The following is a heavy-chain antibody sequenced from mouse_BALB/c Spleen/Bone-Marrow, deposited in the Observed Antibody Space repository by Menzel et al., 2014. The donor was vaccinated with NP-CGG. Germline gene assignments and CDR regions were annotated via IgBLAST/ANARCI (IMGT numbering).Heavy chain of an antibody. D-gene: IGHD2-4*01. CDR1: GFTFSSFG. V-gene: IGHV5-17*02. Sequence: EVQLVESGGGLVQPGGSRKLSCAASGFTFSSFGMHWVRQAPEKGLEWVAYISNGSSTIYYADTMKGRFTISRDNPKNTLFLQMTSLRSEDTAMYYCARKGAMITHYYAMDYWGQGTSVTVSS. CDR3: ARKGAMITHYYAMDY. J-gene: IGHJ4*01. CDR2: ISNGSSTI.